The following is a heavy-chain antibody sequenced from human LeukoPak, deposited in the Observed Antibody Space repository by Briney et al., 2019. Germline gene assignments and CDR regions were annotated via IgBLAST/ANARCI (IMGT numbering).Heavy chain of an antibody. Sequence: SETLSLTCTVSGGSISSYYWSWIRQPPGKGLEWIGYIYTSGSTNYNPSLKSRVTISVDTSKNQFSLKLSPVTAADTAVYYCAREGYSSGLYYYMDVWGKGTTVTVSS. CDR1: GGSISSYY. CDR2: IYTSGST. J-gene: IGHJ6*03. V-gene: IGHV4-4*09. D-gene: IGHD5-18*01. CDR3: AREGYSSGLYYYMDV.